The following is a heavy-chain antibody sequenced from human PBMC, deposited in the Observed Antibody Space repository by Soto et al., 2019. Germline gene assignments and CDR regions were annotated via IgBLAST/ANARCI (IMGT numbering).Heavy chain of an antibody. CDR2: IIPIFGTA. J-gene: IGHJ6*02. CDR3: ARDGNCSSTSCYSWDYYYYSGMDV. Sequence: SVKVSCKASGGTFSSYAISWVRQAPGQGLEWMGGIIPIFGTANYAQKFQGRVTITADESTSTAYMELSSLRSDDTAVYYCARDGNCSSTSCYSWDYYYYSGMDVWGQGTTVTVSS. V-gene: IGHV1-69*13. CDR1: GGTFSSYA. D-gene: IGHD2-2*02.